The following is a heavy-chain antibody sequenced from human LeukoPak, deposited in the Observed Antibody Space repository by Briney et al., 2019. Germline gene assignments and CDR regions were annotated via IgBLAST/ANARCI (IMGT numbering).Heavy chain of an antibody. D-gene: IGHD2-2*01. CDR1: GYSFTSYW. Sequence: GESLKISCKASGYSFTSYWIVWVRQMPGKGLEWMGIIYPGDSDTRYSPSFQGQVTISADKSISTAYLQWSSLKASDTAMYYCATYGYCSSTSCYPDYWGQGTLVTVSS. CDR2: IYPGDSDT. J-gene: IGHJ4*02. CDR3: ATYGYCSSTSCYPDY. V-gene: IGHV5-51*01.